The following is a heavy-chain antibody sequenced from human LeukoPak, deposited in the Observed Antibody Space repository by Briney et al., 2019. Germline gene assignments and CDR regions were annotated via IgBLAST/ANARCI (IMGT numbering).Heavy chain of an antibody. D-gene: IGHD3-3*01. CDR2: IYYSGST. V-gene: IGHV4-31*01. CDR3: ARGRLVNDFWSGYYRDYFDY. CDR1: GGSISSGGYY. J-gene: IGHJ4*02. Sequence: SQTLSLTCTVSGGSISSGGYYWSWIRQHPGKGLEWIGYIYYSGSTYYNPSLKSQVTISVDTSKNQFSLKLSSVTAADTAVYYCARGRLVNDFWSGYYRDYFDYWGQGTLVTVSS.